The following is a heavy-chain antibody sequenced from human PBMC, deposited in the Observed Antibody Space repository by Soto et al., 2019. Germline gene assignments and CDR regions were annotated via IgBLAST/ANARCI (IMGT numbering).Heavy chain of an antibody. D-gene: IGHD4-17*01. Sequence: GESLKISCKGSGYSFTSYWIGWVRQMPGKGLEWMGIIYPGDSDTRYSPSFQGQVTISADKSISTAYLQWSSLKASDTAMYYCARQGVTTYPAYYYHYHMDVWGKGTTVTVSS. CDR1: GYSFTSYW. V-gene: IGHV5-51*01. J-gene: IGHJ6*03. CDR2: IYPGDSDT. CDR3: ARQGVTTYPAYYYHYHMDV.